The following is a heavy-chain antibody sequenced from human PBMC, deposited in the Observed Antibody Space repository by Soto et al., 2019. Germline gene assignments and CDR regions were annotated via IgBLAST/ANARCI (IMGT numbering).Heavy chain of an antibody. Sequence: SETLSLTCTVSGGPISSSSYYWGWIRQPPGKGLEWIGSIYYSGSTYYNPSLKSRVTISVDTSKNQFSLKLSSVTAADTAVYYCAQTGRDYYDRSGYYAIFDYWGQGTLVTVSS. CDR2: IYYSGST. V-gene: IGHV4-39*01. D-gene: IGHD3-22*01. J-gene: IGHJ4*02. CDR1: GGPISSSSYY. CDR3: AQTGRDYYDRSGYYAIFDY.